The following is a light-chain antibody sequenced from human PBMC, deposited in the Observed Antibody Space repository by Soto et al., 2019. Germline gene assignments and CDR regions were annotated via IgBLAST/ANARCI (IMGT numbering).Light chain of an antibody. CDR3: QQNNRYPLT. J-gene: IGKJ4*01. V-gene: IGKV1-5*03. CDR1: ESISTW. CDR2: KAS. Sequence: DIQMTQSPSTLSASEGDRVTITCRASESISTWLAWYQQKPGKAPRLLIYKASSLETGVPSRFSGSGSGTEFTLTINSRQPDDFATYYCQQNNRYPLTFGGGTKVEIK.